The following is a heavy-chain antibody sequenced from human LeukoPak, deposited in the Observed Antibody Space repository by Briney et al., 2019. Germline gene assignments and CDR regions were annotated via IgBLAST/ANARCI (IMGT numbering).Heavy chain of an antibody. V-gene: IGHV4-61*02. J-gene: IGHJ6*03. Sequence: PSETLSLTCTVSGGPISSGSYYWSWIRQPAGKGLEWIGRIYTSGSTNYNPSLKSRVTISIDTSKNQFSLKLRFVTAADTAVYYCARVRCSGGSCPYYYYYYYMDVWGKGTTVTVSS. CDR1: GGPISSGSYY. CDR2: IYTSGST. CDR3: ARVRCSGGSCPYYYYYYYMDV. D-gene: IGHD2-15*01.